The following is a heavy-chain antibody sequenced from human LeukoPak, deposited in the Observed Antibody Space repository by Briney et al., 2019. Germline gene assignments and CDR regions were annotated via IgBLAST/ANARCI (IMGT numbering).Heavy chain of an antibody. CDR2: ISSSSSNI. CDR3: ARGPLPDY. CDR1: GFTLSTYD. Sequence: GGSLRLSCAASGFTLSTYDMHWVRQAPGKGLEWVSYISSSSSNIYDADSVKGRFTISRDNAKNSLYLQMNSLRAEDTAVYYCARGPLPDYWGQGTLVTVSS. J-gene: IGHJ4*02. V-gene: IGHV3-21*01.